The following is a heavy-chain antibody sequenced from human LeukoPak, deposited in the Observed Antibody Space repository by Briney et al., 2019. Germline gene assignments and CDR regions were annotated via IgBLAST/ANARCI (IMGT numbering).Heavy chain of an antibody. CDR1: GGSSSSSNW. CDR3: ASKEYYYYGMDV. V-gene: IGHV4-4*02. CDR2: IDHSGGA. Sequence: PSGTLSLTCVVSGGSSSSSNWWNWVRQPPGKGLEWIGEIDHSGGANYNPSLKSRVTISVDKSKNQISLKLSSVTAADTAVYYCASKEYYYYGMDVWGQGATVAVSS. J-gene: IGHJ6*01.